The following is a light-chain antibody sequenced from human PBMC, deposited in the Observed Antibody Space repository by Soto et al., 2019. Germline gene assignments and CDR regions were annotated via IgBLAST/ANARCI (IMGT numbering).Light chain of an antibody. V-gene: IGLV2-11*01. CDR3: CSYGGSDTWAL. Sequence: QSVLTQPRSVSGSPGQSVTISCSGTSADIGDSNYVSWYQQHPGKAPKLVIYDVNKRTSGVPARFSGSKSGNTASLIISGLQAEDEADYYCCSYGGSDTWALFGGGTKLTVL. J-gene: IGLJ2*01. CDR1: SADIGDSNY. CDR2: DVN.